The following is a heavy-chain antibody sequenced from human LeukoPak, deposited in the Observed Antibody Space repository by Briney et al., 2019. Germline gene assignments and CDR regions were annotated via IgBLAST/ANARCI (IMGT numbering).Heavy chain of an antibody. CDR1: GYTFTSYY. Sequence: GASVKVSCKASGYTFTSYYMHWVRQAPGQGLEWMGIINPSGGSTSYAQKFQGRVTMTRDTSTSTVYMELSSLRSEDMAVYYCARVPMVRGVIGYYGMDVWGKGTTVTVSS. V-gene: IGHV1-46*01. CDR3: ARVPMVRGVIGYYGMDV. CDR2: INPSGGST. J-gene: IGHJ6*04. D-gene: IGHD3-10*01.